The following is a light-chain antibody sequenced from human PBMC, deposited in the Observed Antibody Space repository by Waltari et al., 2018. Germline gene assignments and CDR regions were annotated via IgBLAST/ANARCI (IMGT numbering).Light chain of an antibody. J-gene: IGKJ1*01. CDR1: QNVNYY. V-gene: IGKV3-15*01. Sequence: EVVLTQSPATLSVSPGERATLSCRASQNVNYYLAWYQQKDGQAPRLLIYGASTRATGIPDRFSGSVSGTEFTLSISSLQSEDFAIYYCQQYNEWPRTFGQGTRVEI. CDR3: QQYNEWPRT. CDR2: GAS.